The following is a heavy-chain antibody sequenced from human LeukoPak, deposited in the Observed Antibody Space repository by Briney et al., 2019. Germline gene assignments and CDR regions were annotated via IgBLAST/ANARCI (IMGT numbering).Heavy chain of an antibody. CDR1: GFTFSSYA. V-gene: IGHV3-30-3*01. J-gene: IGHJ4*02. CDR2: ISYDGSNK. D-gene: IGHD3-10*01. Sequence: GGSLRLSCAASGFTFSSYAMHWVRQAPGKGLEWVAVISYDGSNKYYADPVKGRFIISRDNYKNTLYLQMNSLRAEDTAVYYCARDYAMVRGVIDYWGQGTLVTVSS. CDR3: ARDYAMVRGVIDY.